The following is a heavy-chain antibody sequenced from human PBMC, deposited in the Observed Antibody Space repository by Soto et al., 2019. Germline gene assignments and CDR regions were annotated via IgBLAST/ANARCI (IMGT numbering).Heavy chain of an antibody. J-gene: IGHJ6*03. CDR3: ARGGLCSGGSCYSMDSSYYYMDV. CDR1: GYTFTGYY. CDR2: INPNSGGT. D-gene: IGHD2-15*01. Sequence: QVQLVQSGAEVKKPGASVKVSCKASGYTFTGYYMHWVRQAPGQGLEWMGWINPNSGGTNYAQKFQGWVTMTRDTSISTGYMGLGRVRSDGTAGYYCARGGLCSGGSCYSMDSSYYYMDVWGKGTTVTVSS. V-gene: IGHV1-2*04.